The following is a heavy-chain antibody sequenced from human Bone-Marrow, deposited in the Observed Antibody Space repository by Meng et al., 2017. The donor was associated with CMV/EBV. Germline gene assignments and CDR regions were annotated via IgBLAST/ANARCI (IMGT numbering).Heavy chain of an antibody. CDR2: IYYSGST. D-gene: IGHD5-24*01. Sequence: SEPLSLTCTVSGGSISSYYWSWIRQPPGKGLEWIGYIYYSGSTNYNPSLKSRVTISVDTSKNQFSLKLSSVTAADTAVYYCARVEMATIWLFDPWGQGTLVTVSS. V-gene: IGHV4-59*01. CDR1: GGSISSYY. CDR3: ARVEMATIWLFDP. J-gene: IGHJ5*02.